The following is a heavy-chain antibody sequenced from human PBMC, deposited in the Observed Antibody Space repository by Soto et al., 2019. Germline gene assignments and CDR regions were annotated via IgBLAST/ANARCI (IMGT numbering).Heavy chain of an antibody. CDR2: ISYDGSNK. D-gene: IGHD3-22*01. CDR3: ANDAARDSSGRGGWYFDL. Sequence: QVQLVESGGGVVQPGRSLRLSCAASGFTFSSYGMHWVRQAPGKGLEWVAVISYDGSNKYYADSVKGRFTISRDNSKNTLYLQMNSLRAEDTAVYYYANDAARDSSGRGGWYFDLWGRGTLVTVSS. J-gene: IGHJ2*01. V-gene: IGHV3-30*18. CDR1: GFTFSSYG.